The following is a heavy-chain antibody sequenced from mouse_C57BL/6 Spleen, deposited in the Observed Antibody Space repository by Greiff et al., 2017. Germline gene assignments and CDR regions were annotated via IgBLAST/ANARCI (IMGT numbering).Heavy chain of an antibody. Sequence: VQLQQSGPELVKPGASVKISCTASGYTFTDYYMNWVKQSHGKSLEWIGDINPNNGGTSYNQKFKGKATLTVDKSSSTAYMELRSLTSEDSAVYYCARELPFAYWGQGTLVTVSA. CDR3: ARELPFAY. D-gene: IGHD2-1*01. V-gene: IGHV1-26*01. CDR1: GYTFTDYY. J-gene: IGHJ3*01. CDR2: INPNNGGT.